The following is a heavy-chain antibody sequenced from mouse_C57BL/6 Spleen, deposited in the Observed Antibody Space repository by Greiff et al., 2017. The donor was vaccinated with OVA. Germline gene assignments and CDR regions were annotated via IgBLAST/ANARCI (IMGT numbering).Heavy chain of an antibody. CDR1: GYTFTSYG. V-gene: IGHV1-81*01. D-gene: IGHD1-3*01. CDR3: ASYMSMFAY. J-gene: IGHJ3*01. Sequence: VQLQESGAELARPGASVKLSCKASGYTFTSYGISWVKQRTGQGLEWIGEIYPRSGNTYYNEKFKGKATLTADKSSSTAYMELRSLTSEDSAVYFCASYMSMFAYWGQGTLVTVSA. CDR2: IYPRSGNT.